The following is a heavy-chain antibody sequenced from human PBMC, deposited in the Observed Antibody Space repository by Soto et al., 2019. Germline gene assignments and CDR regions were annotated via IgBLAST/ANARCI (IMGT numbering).Heavy chain of an antibody. Sequence: QVQMVQSGAEVKKPGSSVKVSCKASGGTFSSYAISWVRQAPGQGLEWMVGIIPIFGTANYAQKFQGRVTMNADESTSTAYMELSSLEAEDTAVDECARDRRAGYKYGYYSGMDVWGQGTTVTVSS. CDR3: ARDRRAGYKYGYYSGMDV. J-gene: IGHJ6*02. CDR1: GGTFSSYA. D-gene: IGHD5-12*01. V-gene: IGHV1-69*12. CDR2: IIPIFGTA.